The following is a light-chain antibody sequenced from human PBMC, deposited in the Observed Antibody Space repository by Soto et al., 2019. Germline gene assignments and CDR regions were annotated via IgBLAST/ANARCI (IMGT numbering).Light chain of an antibody. CDR3: QQYNSHSRT. CDR1: PGIINY. V-gene: IGKV1-13*02. J-gene: IGKJ1*01. CDR2: DAS. Sequence: IQMTQSPSSLSASVGDRVTITCRASPGIINYLAWYQQKPGKVPKLLIFDASKLVSGVPSRFSGSGSGSDFTLTISTLQPDDSATYYCQQYNSHSRTFGQGTKVDIK.